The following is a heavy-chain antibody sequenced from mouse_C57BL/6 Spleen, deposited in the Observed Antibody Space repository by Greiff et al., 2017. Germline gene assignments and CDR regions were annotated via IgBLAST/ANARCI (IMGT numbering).Heavy chain of an antibody. Sequence: QVQLQQPGAELVMPGASVKLSCKASGYTFTSYWMHWVKQRPGQGLEWIGEIDPSDSYTNYNQKFKGKSTLTVDKSSSTAYMQLSSLTSEDSAVYYCAREHYGNYTYAMDYWGQGTSVTVSS. CDR3: AREHYGNYTYAMDY. J-gene: IGHJ4*01. D-gene: IGHD2-1*01. CDR2: IDPSDSYT. V-gene: IGHV1-69*01. CDR1: GYTFTSYW.